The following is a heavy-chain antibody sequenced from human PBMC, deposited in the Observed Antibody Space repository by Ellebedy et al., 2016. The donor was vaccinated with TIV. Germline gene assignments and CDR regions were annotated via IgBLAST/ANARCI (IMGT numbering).Heavy chain of an antibody. CDR1: GFTLSGST. Sequence: PGGSLRLSCAASGFTLSGSTIHWVRQASGKGLEWIGHISSKPNTNASGYAASVTGRFTISRDYSKNTAYLQLNSRKTEDTAVYHCTRGGLGGYYYGMDVWGQGTTVTVSS. D-gene: IGHD2-15*01. CDR2: ISSKPNTNAS. J-gene: IGHJ6*02. CDR3: TRGGLGGYYYGMDV. V-gene: IGHV3-73*01.